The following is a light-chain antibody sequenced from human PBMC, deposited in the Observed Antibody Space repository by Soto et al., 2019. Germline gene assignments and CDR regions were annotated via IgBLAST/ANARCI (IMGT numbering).Light chain of an antibody. Sequence: DIQMTQSPSTLSASLGDRVTITFRASQTISSWLAWYQQKPGTAPKFLIYDASTLESGVPSRFSGSGSGTEFTLTISSLQPDDFATYYCQQYNSYSWTFGQGTKVDI. CDR2: DAS. V-gene: IGKV1-5*01. J-gene: IGKJ1*01. CDR3: QQYNSYSWT. CDR1: QTISSW.